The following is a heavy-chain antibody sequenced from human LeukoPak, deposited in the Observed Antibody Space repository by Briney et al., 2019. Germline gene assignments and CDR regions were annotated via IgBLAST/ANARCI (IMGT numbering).Heavy chain of an antibody. Sequence: SETLSLTCTVSGGSITTTTYYWGWIRQPPGKGLEWIGSIYYSGNTYYNPSLKSRVTISLDTSKNQFSLRLSSVTAADTAVYYCAREVDAAAAYNWFDPWGQGTLVTVSS. D-gene: IGHD2-2*01. J-gene: IGHJ5*02. CDR2: IYYSGNT. V-gene: IGHV4-39*07. CDR1: GGSITTTTYY. CDR3: AREVDAAAAYNWFDP.